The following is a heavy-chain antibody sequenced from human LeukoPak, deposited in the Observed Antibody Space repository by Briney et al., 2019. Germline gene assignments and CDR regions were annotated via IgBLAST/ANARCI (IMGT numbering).Heavy chain of an antibody. CDR2: IYYSGST. CDR1: SGSISSSSYY. V-gene: IGHV4-39*01. J-gene: IGHJ6*02. CDR3: ARHFRPSYGMDV. D-gene: IGHD6-6*01. Sequence: PSETLSLTCTVSSGSISSSSYYWGWIRQPPGKGLEWFGRIYYSGSTYYNLSLKSPVTISVDTTKNQFSLKLSSVTAADAAVYYCARHFRPSYGMDVWGQGTTVTVSS.